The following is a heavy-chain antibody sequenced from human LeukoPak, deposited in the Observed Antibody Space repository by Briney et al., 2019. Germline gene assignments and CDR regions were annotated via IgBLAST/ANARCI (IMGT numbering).Heavy chain of an antibody. V-gene: IGHV4-59*01. CDR1: GASISSSY. CDR3: SRGANWFDP. J-gene: IGHJ5*02. CDR2: IYSSGST. Sequence: SETLSLTCTVSGASISSSYWSWIRQPPGKGLEWIGYIYSSGSTNDNPSLKSRVTISADTSKNQFSLKLSSVTAADTAVYYCSRGANWFDPWGQGILVTVSS.